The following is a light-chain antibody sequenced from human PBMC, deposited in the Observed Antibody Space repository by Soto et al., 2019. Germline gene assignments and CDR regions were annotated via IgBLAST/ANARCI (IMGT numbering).Light chain of an antibody. CDR3: QQYNDWPLT. Sequence: EVVMTQSPDTLSLSPGERATLSCRASQSVSSKLAWYQQKPGQTPRLLIYGASTRATGIPARFSGSGSETEFTLTISSLQSEDFAVYYCQQYNDWPLTFGQGTRLEIK. CDR2: GAS. CDR1: QSVSSK. J-gene: IGKJ5*01. V-gene: IGKV3D-15*01.